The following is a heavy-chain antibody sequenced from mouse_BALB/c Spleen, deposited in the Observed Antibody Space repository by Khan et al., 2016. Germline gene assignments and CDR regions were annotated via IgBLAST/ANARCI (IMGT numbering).Heavy chain of an antibody. CDR2: INTYTGEP. CDR3: AIGGDYVGFAS. Sequence: QIQLVQSGPELKKPGETVKISCKASGYTFTNYGMNWVKQAPGKGLKWMGWINTYTGEPTYADDFKGRFAFSLQTSASTAYLQINNLKNEDTATYFCAIGGDYVGFASWGQGTLVTVSA. D-gene: IGHD2-13*01. CDR1: GYTFTNYG. J-gene: IGHJ3*01. V-gene: IGHV9-3-1*01.